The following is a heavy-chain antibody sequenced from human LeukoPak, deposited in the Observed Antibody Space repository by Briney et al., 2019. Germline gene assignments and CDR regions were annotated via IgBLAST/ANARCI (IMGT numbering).Heavy chain of an antibody. V-gene: IGHV3-23*01. CDR2: ISGSGGST. J-gene: IGHJ4*02. CDR1: GFTFSSYA. Sequence: QPGGSLRLSCAASGFTFSSYAMSWVHQAPGKGLEWVSAISGSGGSTYYADSVKGRFTISRDNSKNTLYLQMNSLRAEDTAVYYCAGQVYGSGSLYFDYWGQGTLVTVSS. D-gene: IGHD3-10*01. CDR3: AGQVYGSGSLYFDY.